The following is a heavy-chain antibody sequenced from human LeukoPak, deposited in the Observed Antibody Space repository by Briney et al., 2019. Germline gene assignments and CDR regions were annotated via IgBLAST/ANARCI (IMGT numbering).Heavy chain of an antibody. V-gene: IGHV4-39*01. CDR2: IYYSGST. J-gene: IGHJ2*01. D-gene: IGHD6-19*01. Sequence: SETLSLTCTVSGGSISSSSYYWGWIRQPPGKGLEWIGSIYYSGSTYYNPSLKSRVTISVDTSKNQFSLKLSSVTAADTAVYYCARQSSGIAVAGTPHWYFDLWGRGTLVTVSS. CDR1: GGSISSSSYY. CDR3: ARQSSGIAVAGTPHWYFDL.